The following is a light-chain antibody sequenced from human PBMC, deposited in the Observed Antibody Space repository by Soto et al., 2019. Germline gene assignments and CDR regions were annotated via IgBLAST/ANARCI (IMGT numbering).Light chain of an antibody. CDR3: MQSLQHPYT. J-gene: IGKJ2*01. Sequence: DIVMTQTPVSLSVTPGQPASISCKSSQSLLHSDGKTFLYWYLQRPGQPPQLLISEVSSRFSGVANRFSVSGSGTDFTLKISRVEAEDAGVYYCMQSLQHPYTFGQGTKLEIK. CDR1: QSLLHSDGKTF. V-gene: IGKV2D-29*01. CDR2: EVS.